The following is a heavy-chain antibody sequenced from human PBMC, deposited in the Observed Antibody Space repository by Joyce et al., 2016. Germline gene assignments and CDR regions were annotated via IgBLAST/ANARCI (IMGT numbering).Heavy chain of an antibody. CDR2: IKTDGSSA. Sequence: EVLLVESGGGLVQPGGSLRLSWEASGFTFSYYGMCWVRQAPGKGLVWVSRIKTDGSSANYADPVKGRFTISRDNAKNTLYLQMNSLRVEDTAVYYCARGHLTGYCRDYWGQGTLVTVSS. V-gene: IGHV3-74*01. CDR1: GFTFSYYG. D-gene: IGHD3-9*01. CDR3: ARGHLTGYCRDY. J-gene: IGHJ4*02.